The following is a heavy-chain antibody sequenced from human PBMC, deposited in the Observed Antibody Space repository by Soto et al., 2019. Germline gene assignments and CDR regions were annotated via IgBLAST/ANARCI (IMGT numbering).Heavy chain of an antibody. D-gene: IGHD3-16*01. CDR1: GGSISSGGSY. V-gene: IGHV4-31*03. Sequence: QVQLQESGPGLVKPSQTLSLTCSVSGGSISSGGSYWSWIRHHPGKGLEWIAYIYYSGSTYYNPSLKSRVTISVDTSKNQFSLKLSSVPAADTAVYYCARVKGGATDYWGQGTRVTVSS. J-gene: IGHJ4*02. CDR2: IYYSGST. CDR3: ARVKGGATDY.